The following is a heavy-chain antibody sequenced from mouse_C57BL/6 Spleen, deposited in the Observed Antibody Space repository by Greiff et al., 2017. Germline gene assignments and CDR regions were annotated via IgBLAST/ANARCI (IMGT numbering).Heavy chain of an antibody. CDR1: GYTFTSYW. V-gene: IGHV1-64*01. CDR2: FHPNSGST. CDR3: AKLTGYAMDY. D-gene: IGHD4-1*01. Sequence: VQLQQPGAELVKPGASVKLSCKASGYTFTSYWMHWVKQRPGQGLEWIGMFHPNSGSTNYNEKFKGKATVTVDKSSSTAYMQLSSLTYEDSAFYDCAKLTGYAMDYWGQGTSVTVSS. J-gene: IGHJ4*01.